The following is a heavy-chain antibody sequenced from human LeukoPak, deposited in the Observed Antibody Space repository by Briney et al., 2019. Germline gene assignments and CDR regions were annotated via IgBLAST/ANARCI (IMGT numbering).Heavy chain of an antibody. CDR2: ISAYNGNT. D-gene: IGHD2-2*01. CDR3: SRSAYSSTSCYFTC. V-gene: IGHV1-18*01. Sequence: ASVKVSCKASGYTLTSYGISWVRQAPGQGLEWMGWISAYNGNTNYAQKLQGRVTMTTDTSTSTAYMELRSLRSDDPAVYYSSRSAYSSTSCYFTCWGQGTLVTVSS. J-gene: IGHJ4*02. CDR1: GYTLTSYG.